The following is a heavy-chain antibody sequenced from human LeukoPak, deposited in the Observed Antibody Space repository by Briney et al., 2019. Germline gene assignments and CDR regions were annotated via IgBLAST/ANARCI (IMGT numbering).Heavy chain of an antibody. V-gene: IGHV4-4*07. D-gene: IGHD5-24*01. CDR2: IYTSGST. Sequence: ETLSLTPTLPGGSIRDYYWSWIRQPAGKGLEWIGRIYTSGSTNYNPSLKSRVTMSVDTSKNQFSLKLSSVTAADTAVYYCARDGGDDYNWVDYWGQGTLVTVSS. J-gene: IGHJ4*02. CDR1: GGSIRDYY. CDR3: ARDGGDDYNWVDY.